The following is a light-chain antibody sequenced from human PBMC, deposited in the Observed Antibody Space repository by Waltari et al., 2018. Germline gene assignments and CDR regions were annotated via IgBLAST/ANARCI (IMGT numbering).Light chain of an antibody. CDR1: SSDVGPYTF. CDR3: SSFTTSGTYV. J-gene: IGLJ1*01. V-gene: IGLV2-14*03. Sequence: QSALTQPASVSGSPGQSIAISCAGTSSDVGPYTFVSWYQQHPGKAPKLMIYDVNERPSGVSDRFSGSKSGNTASLTISGLQAEDETDYYCSSFTTSGTYVFGTGTKVTVL. CDR2: DVN.